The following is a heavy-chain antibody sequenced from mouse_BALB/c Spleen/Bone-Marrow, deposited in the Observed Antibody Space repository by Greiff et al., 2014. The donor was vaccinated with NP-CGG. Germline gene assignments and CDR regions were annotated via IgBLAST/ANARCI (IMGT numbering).Heavy chain of an antibody. V-gene: IGHV14-3*02. CDR3: AQGYDWAMDY. J-gene: IGHJ4*01. Sequence: VQLQQPGAELVKPGASVKLSCIASGFNIKDTYIHWVKQRPEQGLEWIGRIDPANGNTKYDPKFQGKATITTDTSSNTAYLQLSSLTSEDTAVYYCAQGYDWAMDYWGQGTSVTVSS. CDR2: IDPANGNT. CDR1: GFNIKDTY. D-gene: IGHD2-14*01.